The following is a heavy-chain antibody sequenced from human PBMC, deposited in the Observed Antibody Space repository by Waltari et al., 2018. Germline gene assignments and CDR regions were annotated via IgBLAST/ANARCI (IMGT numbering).Heavy chain of an antibody. V-gene: IGHV4-38-2*01. Sequence: QVQLQESGPGLVKPSETLSLTCAVSGSSIRSGYYWGWLRQPPGKGLEWIGSSYLSGSTYYNPSLKGRVSISVDTSKNQFSLKLSSVTAADTAVYYCASYYYGSGRYFDYWGQGTLVTVSS. CDR2: SYLSGST. CDR3: ASYYYGSGRYFDY. CDR1: GSSIRSGYY. D-gene: IGHD3-10*01. J-gene: IGHJ4*02.